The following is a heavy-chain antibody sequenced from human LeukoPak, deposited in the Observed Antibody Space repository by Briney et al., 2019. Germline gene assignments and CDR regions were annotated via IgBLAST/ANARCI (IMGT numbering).Heavy chain of an antibody. CDR3: AKDLPPAAIPPRPAFDI. V-gene: IGHV3-30*02. Sequence: QPGGSLRLSCAAAGFTFSSYGMHWVRQAPGKGMEWVAFIRYDGSNKYYADSVKGRLTISRDNSQTTLYLQMNSLRAEDTAVYYCAKDLPPAAIPPRPAFDIWGQGTMVTVSS. D-gene: IGHD2-2*01. J-gene: IGHJ3*02. CDR1: GFTFSSYG. CDR2: IRYDGSNK.